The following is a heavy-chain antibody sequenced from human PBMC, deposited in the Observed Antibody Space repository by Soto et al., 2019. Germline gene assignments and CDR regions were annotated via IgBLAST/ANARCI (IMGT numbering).Heavy chain of an antibody. Sequence: SETLSLTCSVSGGSISSKSYYWGWIRQPPGKGLEWIATVHYSGSTYYTPSLKNRVTISADTSNNQFSLRLNSVTAADTAVYYCARQHYYDSSGYYTWNWGQGTLVTVSS. CDR3: ARQHYYDSSGYYTWN. CDR2: VHYSGST. J-gene: IGHJ4*02. D-gene: IGHD3-22*01. CDR1: GGSISSKSYY. V-gene: IGHV4-39*01.